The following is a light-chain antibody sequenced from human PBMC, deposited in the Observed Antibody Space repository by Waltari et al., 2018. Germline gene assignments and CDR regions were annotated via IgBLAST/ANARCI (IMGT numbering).Light chain of an antibody. CDR2: WAS. Sequence: DIVMTQSPDSLAVSLGERDTINCNSSQSVLYTSNNKNYLAWYQQKPGQPPKLLISWASTRESGVPDRFSGSGSGTDFTLTISSLQAEDVAVYHCQQYYNTPPTFGQGTKVEIK. CDR3: QQYYNTPPT. V-gene: IGKV4-1*01. J-gene: IGKJ1*01. CDR1: QSVLYTSNNKNY.